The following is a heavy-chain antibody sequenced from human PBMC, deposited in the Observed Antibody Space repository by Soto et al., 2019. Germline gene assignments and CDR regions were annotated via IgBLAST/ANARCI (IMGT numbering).Heavy chain of an antibody. CDR2: IYPGDSDT. V-gene: IGHV5-51*01. J-gene: IGHJ3*02. CDR3: ARYYYDSSGYTDAFDI. Sequence: HGESLKISCKGSGYSFTSYWIGWVRQMSGKGLEWMGIIYPGDSDTRYSPSFQGQVTISADKSISTAYLQWSSLKASDTAMYYCARYYYDSSGYTDAFDIWGQGTMVTVSS. CDR1: GYSFTSYW. D-gene: IGHD3-22*01.